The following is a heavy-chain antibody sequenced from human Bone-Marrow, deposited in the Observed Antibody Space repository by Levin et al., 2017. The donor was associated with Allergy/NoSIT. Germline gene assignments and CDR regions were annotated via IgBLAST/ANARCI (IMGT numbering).Heavy chain of an antibody. V-gene: IGHV4-39*01. J-gene: IGHJ4*02. CDR1: GGSISSIDYY. Sequence: SETLSLTCTVSGGSISSIDYYWGWIRQPPGEGLGWIGTIYYSGTTYYNPSFESRVTISVDTSMNQFSLKLRSVTAADTAVYYCARMTTVTTRVFDSWGQGTRVTVSS. CDR2: IYYSGTT. D-gene: IGHD4-17*01. CDR3: ARMTTVTTRVFDS.